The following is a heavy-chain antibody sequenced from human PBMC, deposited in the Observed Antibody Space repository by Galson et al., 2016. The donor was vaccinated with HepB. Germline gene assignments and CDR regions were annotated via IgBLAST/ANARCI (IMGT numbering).Heavy chain of an antibody. Sequence: SETLSLTCSVSGSSIRNRSFYWGWIRQPPGKGLEWIGSVYYDGRTYHNPSLKSRLTMSIDTSKNQFSQELNSVTAADTAVYHCARLMGFDSSGLWGQGTLVIVS. J-gene: IGHJ4*02. D-gene: IGHD3-22*01. V-gene: IGHV4-39*01. CDR1: GSSIRNRSFY. CDR3: ARLMGFDSSGL. CDR2: VYYDGRT.